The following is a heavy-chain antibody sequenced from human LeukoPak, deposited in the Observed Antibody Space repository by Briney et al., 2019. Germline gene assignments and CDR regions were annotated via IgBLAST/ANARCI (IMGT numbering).Heavy chain of an antibody. Sequence: SETLSLTCAVYGGSFSGYYWSWIRQPPGKGLEWIGYIYHSGSTYYNPSLKSRVTISVDRSKNQFSLKLSSVTAADTAVYYCARVPLYGDYTEDAFDIWGQGTMVTVSS. CDR1: GGSFSGYY. J-gene: IGHJ3*02. V-gene: IGHV4-34*01. CDR3: ARVPLYGDYTEDAFDI. D-gene: IGHD4-17*01. CDR2: IYHSGST.